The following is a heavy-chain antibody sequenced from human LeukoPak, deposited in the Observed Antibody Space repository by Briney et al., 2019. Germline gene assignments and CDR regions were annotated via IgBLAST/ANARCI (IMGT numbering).Heavy chain of an antibody. J-gene: IGHJ4*02. V-gene: IGHV3-7*03. Sequence: GGSLRLSCAASGFTFSSHWMSWVRQAPGKGLEWVANIKQDGSEKYYVDSVKGRFTISRDNAKNSLYLQMNSLRAEDTAVYYCARGGGYGDYYFDYWGQGTLVTVSS. D-gene: IGHD4-17*01. CDR1: GFTFSSHW. CDR2: IKQDGSEK. CDR3: ARGGGYGDYYFDY.